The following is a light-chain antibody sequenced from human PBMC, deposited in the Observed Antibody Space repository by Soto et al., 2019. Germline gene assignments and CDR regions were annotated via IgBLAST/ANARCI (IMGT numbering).Light chain of an antibody. V-gene: IGLV2-14*01. CDR2: EVS. CDR1: SSDVGGYNY. J-gene: IGLJ1*01. Sequence: LTQPASVSGSPGQSITISCTGTSSDVGGYNYVSWYQQHPGKAPKLMIYEVSNRPSGVSNRFSGSNSGNTASLTISGLQAEDEADYYCSSYTSSSTPYVFGTGTKVTV. CDR3: SSYTSSSTPYV.